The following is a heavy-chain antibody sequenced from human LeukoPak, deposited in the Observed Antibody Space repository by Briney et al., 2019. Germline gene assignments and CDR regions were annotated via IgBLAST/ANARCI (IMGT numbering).Heavy chain of an antibody. J-gene: IGHJ4*02. Sequence: GRSLRLSCAASGFTFDDYAMHWVRQAPGKGLEWVSGISWNSGSIGYADSVKGRFTISRDNAKNSLYLQMNSLRAEDTALYYCAKDHRGILVGALDYWGQGTLVTVSS. CDR3: AKDHRGILVGALDY. CDR2: ISWNSGSI. CDR1: GFTFDDYA. D-gene: IGHD1-26*01. V-gene: IGHV3-9*01.